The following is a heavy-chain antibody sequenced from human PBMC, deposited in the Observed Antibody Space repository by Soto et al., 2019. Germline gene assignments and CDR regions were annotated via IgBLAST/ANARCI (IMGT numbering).Heavy chain of an antibody. Sequence: SVKVSCKASSFTSTTSAVQWVRQARGQRLEWIGWIVLGSGNTHYAQKFQERVTITRDMSTSTAYMELSSLRSEDTAVYYCAAGDLQLVRASWGQGTLVTVSS. CDR1: SFTSTTSA. CDR3: AAGDLQLVRAS. CDR2: IVLGSGNT. D-gene: IGHD6-13*01. V-gene: IGHV1-58*01. J-gene: IGHJ5*02.